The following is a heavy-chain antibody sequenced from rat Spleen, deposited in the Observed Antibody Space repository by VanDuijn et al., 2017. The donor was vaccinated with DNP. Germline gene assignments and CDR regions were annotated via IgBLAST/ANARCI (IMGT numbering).Heavy chain of an antibody. CDR2: IIYDGSRT. Sequence: EVQLVESGGGLVQPGRSMKLSCAASGFIFSNYYMAWVRQAPTKGLEWVATIIYDGSRTYYRDSVKGRFTISRDNAKNTLYLQMDSLKSEDTATYYCARPDAWGQGTSITVSS. CDR1: GFIFSNYY. J-gene: IGHJ4*01. CDR3: ARPDA. V-gene: IGHV5-7*01.